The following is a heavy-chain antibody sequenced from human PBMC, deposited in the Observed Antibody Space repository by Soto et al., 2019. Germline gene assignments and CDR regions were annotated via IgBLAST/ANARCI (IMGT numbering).Heavy chain of an antibody. V-gene: IGHV4-30-4*01. J-gene: IGHJ6*02. CDR2: IYYSGST. CDR1: GGSISSGDYY. Sequence: LSLTCTVSGGSISSGDYYWSWIRQPPGKGLEWIGYIYYSGSTYYNPSLKSRVTISVDTSKNQFSLKLSSVTAADTAVYYCARGAAAENYYGMDVWGQGTTVTVSS. D-gene: IGHD6-13*01. CDR3: ARGAAAENYYGMDV.